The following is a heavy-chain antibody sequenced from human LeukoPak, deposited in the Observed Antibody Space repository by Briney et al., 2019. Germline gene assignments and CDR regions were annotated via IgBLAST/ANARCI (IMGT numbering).Heavy chain of an antibody. J-gene: IGHJ3*02. V-gene: IGHV3-23*01. D-gene: IGHD2-2*01. CDR2: ISGSGGST. Sequence: GGSLRLSCVASGFTFSSYAMSWVRQAPGKGLEWVSAISGSGGSTYYADSVKGRFTISRDNSKNTLYLQMNSLRAEDTAVYYCAKVVRCSSTSCYAWSAFDIWGQGTMVTVSS. CDR3: AKVVRCSSTSCYAWSAFDI. CDR1: GFTFSSYA.